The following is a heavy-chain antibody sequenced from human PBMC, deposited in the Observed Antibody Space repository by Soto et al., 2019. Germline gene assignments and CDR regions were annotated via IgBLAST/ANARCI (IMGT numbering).Heavy chain of an antibody. CDR1: GFAFDVHS. J-gene: IGHJ4*01. D-gene: IGHD3-3*01. V-gene: IGHV3-21*01. CDR2: ITSHSVYI. Sequence: PGGSLRLSCEASGFAFDVHSMNWVRQVPGRGLEWVASITSHSVYIWYADSVRGRFTISRDXAXXXXXXXXXXXXXXXXXVYYXXXXVSXDESGHYLRLVFDYWGXXALVTVSS. CDR3: XXXVSXDESGHYLRLVFDY.